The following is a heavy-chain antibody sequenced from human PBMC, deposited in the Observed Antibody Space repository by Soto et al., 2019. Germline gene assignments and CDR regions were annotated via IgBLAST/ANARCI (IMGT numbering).Heavy chain of an antibody. Sequence: QVQLVQSGAEVKKPGASVKVSCKASGYAFTGYYIHWVRQAPGQRLEWMGRIIPDSGGTNYAQKFQGWVSMTRGTSINTAYMELSRLRSDDTAMYYCVRVGSSGREYFQHWGQGSLVTVSS. V-gene: IGHV1-2*04. CDR2: IIPDSGGT. D-gene: IGHD6-19*01. CDR1: GYAFTGYY. J-gene: IGHJ1*01. CDR3: VRVGSSGREYFQH.